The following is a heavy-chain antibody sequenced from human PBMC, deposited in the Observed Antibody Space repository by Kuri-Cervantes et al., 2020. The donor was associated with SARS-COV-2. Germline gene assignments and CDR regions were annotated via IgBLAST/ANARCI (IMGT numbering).Heavy chain of an antibody. CDR3: ARSTSYWYFDL. Sequence: SETLSLTCAVYGGSFSGYYWSWIRQPPGKGLEWIGEINHSGSTNYNPSLKSRVTISVDTSKNRFSLKLSSVTAADTAVYYCARSTSYWYFDLWGRGTLVTVSS. V-gene: IGHV4-34*01. CDR1: GGSFSGYY. D-gene: IGHD2-2*01. CDR2: INHSGST. J-gene: IGHJ2*01.